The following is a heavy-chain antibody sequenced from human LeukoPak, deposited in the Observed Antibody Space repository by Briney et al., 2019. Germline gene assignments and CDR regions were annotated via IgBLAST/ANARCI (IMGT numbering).Heavy chain of an antibody. CDR3: ARDSVGLHDAFDI. CDR2: INPNSGGT. V-gene: IGHV1-2*02. J-gene: IGHJ3*02. Sequence: ASVKVSCKASGYTFTGYYMHWVRQAPGQGLEWMGWINPNSGGTNYAQKFQGRVTMTRDTSISTAYMELSRLRSDDTAVYYCARDSVGLHDAFDIWGQGTMVTVSS. CDR1: GYTFTGYY.